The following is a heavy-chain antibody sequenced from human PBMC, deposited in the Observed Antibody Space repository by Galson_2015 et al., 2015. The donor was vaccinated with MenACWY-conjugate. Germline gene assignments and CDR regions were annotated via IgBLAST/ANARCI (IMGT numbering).Heavy chain of an antibody. CDR3: AAGERDYYYYGMDV. CDR2: IVVGSGNT. J-gene: IGHJ6*02. CDR1: GFTFPTST. Sequence: SVKVSCKASGFTFPTSTMQWVRQARGQRLEWIEWIVVGSGNTDYAQKFQERVTFTRDMPTSTAYMELSSLRSEDTAVYYCAAGERDYYYYGMDVWGQGTTVSVSS. V-gene: IGHV1-58*02.